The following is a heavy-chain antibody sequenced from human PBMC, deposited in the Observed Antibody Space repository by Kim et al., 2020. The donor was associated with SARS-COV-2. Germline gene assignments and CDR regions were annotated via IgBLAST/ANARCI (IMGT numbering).Heavy chain of an antibody. D-gene: IGHD3-10*01. J-gene: IGHJ5*02. CDR3: ARDYYGSGSFENGYWFDP. Sequence: QGRVTITADKSTSTAYMELSSLRSEDTAVYYCARDYYGSGSFENGYWFDPWGQGTLVTVSS. V-gene: IGHV1-69*04.